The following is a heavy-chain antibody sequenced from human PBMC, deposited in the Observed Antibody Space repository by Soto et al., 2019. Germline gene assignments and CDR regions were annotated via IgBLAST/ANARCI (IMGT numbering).Heavy chain of an antibody. CDR1: GGTFSSYA. V-gene: IGHV1-69*06. CDR2: IMPIFGTA. D-gene: IGHD1-26*01. J-gene: IGHJ6*02. CDR3: ARDITPRGSDSYYYFYGMDV. Sequence: QVQLVQSGAEVKKPGSSVKVSCKASGGTFSSYAISWVRQAPGQGLEWMGGIMPIFGTANYAQKFQGRVTITADKSTSTAYMELSSLRSEDTAVYYCARDITPRGSDSYYYFYGMDVWGQGTTVTVSS.